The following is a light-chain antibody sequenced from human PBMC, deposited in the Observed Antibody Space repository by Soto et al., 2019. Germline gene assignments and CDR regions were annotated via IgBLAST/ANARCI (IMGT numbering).Light chain of an antibody. CDR3: QQYESSPLT. CDR1: QSVSNNY. CDR2: GAY. V-gene: IGKV3-20*01. J-gene: IGKJ3*01. Sequence: EIVLTXSPGTLSLXXXXXXTLSCRASQSVSNNYLAWYQQKPGQAPRLLIYGAYTRATGIPDRFSGSGSGTDFTLTISRLEPEDFAVYYCQQYESSPLTFGPGTKVDFK.